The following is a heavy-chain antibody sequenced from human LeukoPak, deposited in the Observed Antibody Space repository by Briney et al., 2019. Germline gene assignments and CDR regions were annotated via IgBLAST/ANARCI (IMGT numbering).Heavy chain of an antibody. CDR2: INTGGIST. D-gene: IGHD2-8*01. CDR3: ARVSCTNGVCYGFDY. V-gene: IGHV3-74*01. CDR1: GFTLSNYW. Sequence: GGSLRLSCAASGFTLSNYWMRSVRQAPGKGLVWVSRINTGGISTAYADSVTGRFTVSRDNAEKTLYLQMNRLRGEDTAVFYCARVSCTNGVCYGFDYWGQGTLVTVSS. J-gene: IGHJ4*02.